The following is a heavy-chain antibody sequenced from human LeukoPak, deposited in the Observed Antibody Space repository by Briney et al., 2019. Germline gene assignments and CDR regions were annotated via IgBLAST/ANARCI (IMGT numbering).Heavy chain of an antibody. CDR1: GGSISSYY. CDR2: IYYSGRT. Sequence: SETLSLTCTVSGGSISSYYWSWIRQPPGKGLEWIGYIYYSGRTKYNPSLKSRVTISVDTSKNQFSLKLSSVTAADTAVYYCARLLVYYYGSGSYVPDYWGQGTLVIVSS. J-gene: IGHJ4*02. CDR3: ARLLVYYYGSGSYVPDY. D-gene: IGHD3-10*01. V-gene: IGHV4-59*08.